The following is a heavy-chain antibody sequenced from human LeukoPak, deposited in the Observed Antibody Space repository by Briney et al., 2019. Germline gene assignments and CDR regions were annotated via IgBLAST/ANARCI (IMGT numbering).Heavy chain of an antibody. J-gene: IGHJ4*02. V-gene: IGHV3-23*01. CDR1: GFTFSSYA. Sequence: GGSLRLSCAASGFTFSSYAMSWVRQAPGKGLEWVSAISGSGGSTYYADSVEGRFTISRDNSKNTLYLQMNSLRAEDTAVYYCAKDPDDYGDYGDWGQGTLVTVSS. CDR3: AKDPDDYGDYGD. CDR2: ISGSGGST. D-gene: IGHD4-17*01.